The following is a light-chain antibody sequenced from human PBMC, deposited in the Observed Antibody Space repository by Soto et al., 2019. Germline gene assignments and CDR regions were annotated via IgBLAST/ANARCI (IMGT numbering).Light chain of an antibody. CDR3: SSYAGSNTVV. V-gene: IGLV2-8*01. CDR2: EVN. Sequence: QSVLTQPPSASGSPGQSVTISCTGTRSDVGGYNYVSWYRQHPGKAPKLMIYEVNKRPSGVPDRFSGSKSGNTASLTVSGLQAEDEADYYCSSYAGSNTVVFGGGTKLTVL. CDR1: RSDVGGYNY. J-gene: IGLJ2*01.